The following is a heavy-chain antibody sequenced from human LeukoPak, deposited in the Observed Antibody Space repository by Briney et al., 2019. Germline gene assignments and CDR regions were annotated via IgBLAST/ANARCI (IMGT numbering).Heavy chain of an antibody. J-gene: IGHJ4*02. CDR2: INHSGYT. D-gene: IGHD1-14*01. Sequence: SETLSLTCAVSGVSFNDYYWSWVRQPPGKGLEWIGEINHSGYTNDSPSLKSRVTISIDTSRKQFSLNLRSVTVADTAVYYCTRMTTGHDYWGQGTLVTVSS. V-gene: IGHV4-34*01. CDR1: GVSFNDYY. CDR3: TRMTTGHDY.